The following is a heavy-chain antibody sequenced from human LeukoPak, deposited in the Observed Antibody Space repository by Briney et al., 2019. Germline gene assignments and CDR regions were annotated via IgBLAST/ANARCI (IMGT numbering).Heavy chain of an antibody. V-gene: IGHV3-7*01. CDR1: GFTFSRSW. CDR3: ARESWFGDLLPGY. J-gene: IGHJ4*02. D-gene: IGHD3-10*01. Sequence: PGGSLRLSCAASGFTFSRSWMTWVRQAPGKGLEWVASIIEDGSEIHYVDSVKGRFTISRDNAKNTLYLQMNSLRAEDTAVYYCARESWFGDLLPGYWGQGTLVTVSS. CDR2: IIEDGSEI.